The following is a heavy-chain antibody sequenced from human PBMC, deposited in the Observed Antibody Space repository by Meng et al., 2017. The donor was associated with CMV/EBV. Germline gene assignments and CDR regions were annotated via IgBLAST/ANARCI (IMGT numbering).Heavy chain of an antibody. V-gene: IGHV4-30-4*08. CDR2: IYYSGST. D-gene: IGHD2-2*01. Sequence: QVHGPEPGPGLVKPSQTLSLTCTVSGGSISSGDYYWSWIRQPPGKGLEWIGYIYYSGSTYYNPSLKSRVTISVDTSKNQFSLKLSSVTAADTAVYYCARVGRTSCYDYWGQGTLVTVSS. CDR1: GGSISSGDYY. CDR3: ARVGRTSCYDY. J-gene: IGHJ4*02.